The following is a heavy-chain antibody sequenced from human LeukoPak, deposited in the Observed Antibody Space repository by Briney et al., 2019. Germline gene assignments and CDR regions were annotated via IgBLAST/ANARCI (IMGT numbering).Heavy chain of an antibody. CDR2: ITGNGGRT. CDR3: AKDTGYDLLLHY. CDR1: GFTFRSYA. V-gene: IGHV3-23*01. Sequence: GGSLRLSCAASGFTFRSYAMSWVRLAPGKGLEWVSSITGNGGRTYYADSVRGRFAISRDNSKNTVYMQMSSLRGEDTAVYYCAKDTGYDLLLHYWGQGTLVTVSS. D-gene: IGHD5-12*01. J-gene: IGHJ4*02.